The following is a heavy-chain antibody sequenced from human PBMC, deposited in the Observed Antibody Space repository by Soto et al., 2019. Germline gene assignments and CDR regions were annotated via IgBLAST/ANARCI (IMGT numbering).Heavy chain of an antibody. CDR3: ARGRRYCSSTSCYFDY. D-gene: IGHD2-2*01. CDR2: ISSSSSYI. Sequence: EVQLVESGGGLVKPGGSLRLSCAASGFTFSSYSMNWVRQAPGQGLEWVSSISSSSSYIYYADSVQGRFTISRDNAKKSLYLQVNRLSAEETAGYYCARGRRYCSSTSCYFDYWGQGTLVTVSS. CDR1: GFTFSSYS. J-gene: IGHJ4*02. V-gene: IGHV3-21*01.